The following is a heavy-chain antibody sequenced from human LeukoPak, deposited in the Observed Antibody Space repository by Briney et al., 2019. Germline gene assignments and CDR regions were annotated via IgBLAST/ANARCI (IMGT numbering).Heavy chain of an antibody. D-gene: IGHD3-22*01. CDR3: AKDANYLDSSGYFIPFDY. CDR1: GFTFSRFA. J-gene: IGHJ4*02. CDR2: ISGNGLQT. V-gene: IGHV3-23*01. Sequence: GGSLRLSSSASGFTFSRFAMTWVRHLPGKGLEWVSTISGNGLQTFYADSVKGRFSVSRDNSVNIVYLQMDSLRADDSALYSCAKDANYLDSSGYFIPFDYWGPGTLVTVAS.